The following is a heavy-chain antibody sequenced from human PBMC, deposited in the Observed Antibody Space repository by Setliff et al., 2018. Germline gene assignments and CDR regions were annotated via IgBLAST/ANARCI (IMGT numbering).Heavy chain of an antibody. CDR1: GYTFTSY. CDR2: INPNTGGT. V-gene: IGHV1-2*02. Sequence: GASVKVSCKASGYTFTSYVHWVRQAPGRGLEWMGWINPNTGGTNYAQKFQGRVTVTSDTSISTAYLTLTSLRSDDTAIYYCARLSASVVSPVDHWGQGTLVTVSS. CDR3: ARLSASVVSPVDH. J-gene: IGHJ4*02.